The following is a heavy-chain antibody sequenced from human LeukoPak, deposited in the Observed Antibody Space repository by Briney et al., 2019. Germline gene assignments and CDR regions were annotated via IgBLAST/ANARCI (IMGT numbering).Heavy chain of an antibody. CDR3: AKGYCSSTSCYEYYYYYMDV. CDR1: GFTFSSYA. J-gene: IGHJ6*03. Sequence: LAGGSLRLSCAASGFTFSSYAMSWVRQAPGKGLEWVSAISGSGGSTYYADSVKGRFTISRDNSKNTLYLQMNSLRAEDTAVYYCAKGYCSSTSCYEYYYYYMDVWGKGTTVTVSS. V-gene: IGHV3-23*01. D-gene: IGHD2-2*01. CDR2: ISGSGGST.